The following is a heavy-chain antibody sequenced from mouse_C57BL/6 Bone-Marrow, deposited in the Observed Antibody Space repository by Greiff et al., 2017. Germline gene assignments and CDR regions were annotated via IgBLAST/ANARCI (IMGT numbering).Heavy chain of an antibody. CDR3: TRESITEVYFDY. V-gene: IGHV5-9-1*02. CDR2: ISSGGDYI. D-gene: IGHD1-1*01. CDR1: GFTFSSYA. J-gene: IGHJ2*01. Sequence: EVHLVESGEGLVKPGGSLKLSCAASGFTFSSYAMSWVRQTPEKRLEWVAYISSGGDYIYYADTVKGRFTISRDNAMNTLYLQMSSLKSEDTAIYYCTRESITEVYFDYWGQGTTLTVSS.